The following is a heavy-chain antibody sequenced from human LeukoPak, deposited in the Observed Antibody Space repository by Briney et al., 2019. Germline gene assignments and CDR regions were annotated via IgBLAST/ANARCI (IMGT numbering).Heavy chain of an antibody. D-gene: IGHD7-27*01. CDR1: GFTVSSNY. J-gene: IGHJ6*02. CDR3: ARDGPRELGHYYYYYGMDV. CDR2: IYSGGST. Sequence: GGSLRLSCAASGFTVSSNYMSWVRQAPGKGLEWVSVIYSGGSTYYADSVKGRFTISRDNSKNTLYLQMNSLRAEDTAVYYCARDGPRELGHYYYYYGMDVWGQGTLVTVSS. V-gene: IGHV3-66*01.